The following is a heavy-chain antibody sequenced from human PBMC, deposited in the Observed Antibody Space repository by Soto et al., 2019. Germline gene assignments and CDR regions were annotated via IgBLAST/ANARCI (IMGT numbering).Heavy chain of an antibody. CDR2: ISAYNGNT. Sequence: ASVKVSCKASGYTFTSYGISWVRQAPGQGLEWMGWISAYNGNTNYAQKLQGRVTMTTDTSTSTAYMELRSLRSDDTAVYYCARPVRGYSYPQWAFDIWGQGTMVTVSS. CDR1: GYTFTSYG. CDR3: ARPVRGYSYPQWAFDI. J-gene: IGHJ3*02. V-gene: IGHV1-18*01. D-gene: IGHD5-18*01.